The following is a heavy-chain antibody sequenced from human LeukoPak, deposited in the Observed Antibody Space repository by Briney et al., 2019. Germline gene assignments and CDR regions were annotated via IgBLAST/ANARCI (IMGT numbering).Heavy chain of an antibody. V-gene: IGHV3-9*01. CDR2: ISWNSGSI. Sequence: GGSLRLSCAASGFTFDDYAMHWVRQAPGKGLEWVSGISWNSGSIGYADSVKGRFTISRDNAKDSLYLQMNSPRAEDTALYYCAKDISAFGGVIAESFDYWGQGTLVTVSS. CDR1: GFTFDDYA. D-gene: IGHD3-16*02. CDR3: AKDISAFGGVIAESFDY. J-gene: IGHJ4*02.